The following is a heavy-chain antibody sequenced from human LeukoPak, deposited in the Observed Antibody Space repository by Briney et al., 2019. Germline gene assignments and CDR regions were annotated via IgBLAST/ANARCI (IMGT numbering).Heavy chain of an antibody. V-gene: IGHV1-18*01. Sequence: GASVTLSCKAAGYTFTNYGISWVRQAPGPGHEWMGWISAYNDTTIYAQKLQSRVTMTTDTSTSTAYMELRSLRSVDTAVYYCARVLRLHTIRSYYYYMDVWGKGTTVTVSS. D-gene: IGHD5-12*01. J-gene: IGHJ6*03. CDR3: ARVLRLHTIRSYYYYMDV. CDR2: ISAYNDTT. CDR1: GYTFTNYG.